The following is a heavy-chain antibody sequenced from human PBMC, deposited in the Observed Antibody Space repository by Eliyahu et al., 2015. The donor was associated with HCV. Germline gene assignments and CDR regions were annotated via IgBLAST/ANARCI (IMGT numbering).Heavy chain of an antibody. Sequence: QVQLVXSGGGVVQPGRSLRLSCAASGFTFSXSGMPXVRQAPGKGLEWVAVISYDGSNKYYADSVKGRFTISRDNSKNTLYLQMNSLRAEDTAVYYCARDLLRFLEWLLMDYYYYGMDVWGQGTTVTVSS. CDR1: GFTFSXSG. J-gene: IGHJ6*02. D-gene: IGHD3-3*01. CDR2: ISYDGSNK. V-gene: IGHV3-30*03. CDR3: ARDLLRFLEWLLMDYYYYGMDV.